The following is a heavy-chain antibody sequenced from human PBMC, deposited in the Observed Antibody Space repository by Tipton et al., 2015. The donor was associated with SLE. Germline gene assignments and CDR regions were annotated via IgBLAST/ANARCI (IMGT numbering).Heavy chain of an antibody. D-gene: IGHD6-13*01. CDR2: IYYSGST. J-gene: IGHJ4*02. Sequence: TLSLTCTVSGGSISSHYWGWIRQPPGKGLEWIGYIYYSGSTNYNPSLKSRVTISVDTSKSQFSLKLSSVTAADTAVYYCARGRSSWDDWGQGTLVTVSS. CDR1: GGSISSHY. CDR3: ARGRSSWDD. V-gene: IGHV4-59*11.